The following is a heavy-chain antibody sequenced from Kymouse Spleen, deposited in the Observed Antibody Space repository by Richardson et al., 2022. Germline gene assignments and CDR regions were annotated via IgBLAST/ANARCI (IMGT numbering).Heavy chain of an antibody. CDR1: GGSISSSSYY. CDR2: IYYSGST. V-gene: IGHV4-39*01. CDR3: ARHDGAARRYYYGMDV. J-gene: IGHJ6*02. Sequence: QLQLQESGPGLVKPSETLSLTCTVSGGSISSSSYYWGWIRQPPGKGLEWIGSIYYSGSTYYNPSLKSRVTISVDTSKNQFSLKLSSVTAADTAVYYCARHDGAARRYYYGMDVWGQGTTVTVSS. D-gene: IGHD6-6*01.